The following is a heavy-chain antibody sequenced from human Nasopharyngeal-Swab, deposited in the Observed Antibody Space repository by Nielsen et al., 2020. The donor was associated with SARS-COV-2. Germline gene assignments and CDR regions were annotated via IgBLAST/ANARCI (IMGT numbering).Heavy chain of an antibody. D-gene: IGHD3-22*01. CDR1: GGSISSGSYY. V-gene: IGHV4-61*01. Sequence: SETLSLTCTVSGGSISSGSYYWSWIRQPPGKGLEWIGYIYYSGSTNYNPSLKSRVTISVDTSKNQFSLKLSSVTAADTAVYYCARGYDSSGYYYPLDYWGQGTLVTVSS. CDR3: ARGYDSSGYYYPLDY. CDR2: IYYSGST. J-gene: IGHJ4*02.